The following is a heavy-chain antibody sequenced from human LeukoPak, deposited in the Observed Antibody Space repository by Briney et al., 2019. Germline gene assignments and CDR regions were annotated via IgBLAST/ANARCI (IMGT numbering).Heavy chain of an antibody. CDR3: TRVGVGGY. Sequence: GGSLRLSCAASGFTFSSYWMSWVRQAPGKGLKWVANISPDGRDKYYVDSVKGRFTISRDNAKDSLFLQMNSLRAEDTAMYFCTRVGVGGYWGQGTLVTVSS. CDR2: ISPDGRDK. V-gene: IGHV3-7*01. CDR1: GFTFSSYW. J-gene: IGHJ4*02. D-gene: IGHD3-16*01.